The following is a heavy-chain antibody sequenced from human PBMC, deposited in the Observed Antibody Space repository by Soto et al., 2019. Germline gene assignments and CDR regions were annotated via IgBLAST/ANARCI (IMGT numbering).Heavy chain of an antibody. V-gene: IGHV3-74*01. D-gene: IGHD3-22*01. Sequence: GGSLRLSCAASGFTFSSYWMHWVRQAPGKGLVWVSRINSDGSSTSYADSVKGRFTISRDNAKNTRYRQMNSLRAEDTAVYYCAREEIMAPYYYDSSGYSNTPNWFDPWGQGTLVTVSS. CDR3: AREEIMAPYYYDSSGYSNTPNWFDP. CDR1: GFTFSSYW. J-gene: IGHJ5*02. CDR2: INSDGSST.